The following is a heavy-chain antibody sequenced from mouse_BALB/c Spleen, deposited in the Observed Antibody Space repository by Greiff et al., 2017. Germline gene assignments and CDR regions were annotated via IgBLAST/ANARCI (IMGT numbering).Heavy chain of an antibody. CDR3: ARITTVVHYFDY. CDR2: ISSGGST. CDR1: GFTFSSYA. Sequence: EVQVVESGGGLVKPGGSLKLSCAASGFTFSSYAMSWVRQTPEKRLEWVASISSGGSTYYPDSVKGRFTISRDNARNILYLQMSSLRSEDTAMYYCARITTVVHYFDYWGQGTTLTVSS. D-gene: IGHD1-1*01. J-gene: IGHJ2*01. V-gene: IGHV5-6-5*01.